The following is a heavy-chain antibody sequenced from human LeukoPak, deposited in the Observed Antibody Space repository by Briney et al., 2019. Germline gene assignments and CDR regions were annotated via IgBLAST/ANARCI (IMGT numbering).Heavy chain of an antibody. CDR2: IYSGGST. D-gene: IGHD3-10*01. J-gene: IGHJ4*02. CDR1: GFTVSSDS. V-gene: IGHV3-53*01. CDR3: AKRMVRGGNLDY. Sequence: PGGSLRLSCTVSGFTVSSDSMSWVRQAPGKGLEWVSFIYSGGSTHYSDSVKGRFTISRDNSKNTLYLQMNSLRAEDTAVYYCAKRMVRGGNLDYWGQGTLVTVSS.